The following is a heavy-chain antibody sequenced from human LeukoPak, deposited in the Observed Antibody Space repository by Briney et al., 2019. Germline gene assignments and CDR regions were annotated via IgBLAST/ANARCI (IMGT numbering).Heavy chain of an antibody. CDR3: ARMVRGKGLFRLGVPYYFDY. J-gene: IGHJ4*02. Sequence: SETLSLTCAVYGGSFSGYYWSWIRQPPGKGLEWIGEINHSGSTNYNPSLKSRVTISVDTSKNQFSLKLSSVTAADTAVYYCARMVRGKGLFRLGVPYYFDYWGQGTLVTVSS. CDR1: GGSFSGYY. V-gene: IGHV4-34*01. CDR2: INHSGST. D-gene: IGHD3-10*01.